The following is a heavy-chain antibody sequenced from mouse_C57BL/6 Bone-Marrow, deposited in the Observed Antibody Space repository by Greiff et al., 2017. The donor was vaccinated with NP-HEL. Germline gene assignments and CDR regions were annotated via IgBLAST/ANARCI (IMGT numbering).Heavy chain of an antibody. CDR1: GFSLTSYG. CDR3: ARTGGRQYPYAMDY. V-gene: IGHV2-2*01. J-gene: IGHJ4*01. D-gene: IGHD5-1*01. CDR2: IWSGGST. Sequence: VQRVESGPGLVQPSQRLSITCTVSGFSLTSYGVHWVRQSPGKGLEWLGVIWSGGSTDYNAAFISRLSISKDNSKSQVFFKMNSLQADDTAIYYCARTGGRQYPYAMDYWGQGTSVTVSS.